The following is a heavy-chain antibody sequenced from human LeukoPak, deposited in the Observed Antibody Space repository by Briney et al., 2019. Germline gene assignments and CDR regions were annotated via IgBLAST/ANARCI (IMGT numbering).Heavy chain of an antibody. CDR2: IDPGDSGT. J-gene: IGHJ4*02. CDR3: ARHTVVNYYGSGSPDY. V-gene: IGHV5-51*01. Sequence: HGESLKISCRGSGYTFSQYRIALVRQMPGRGLEWMGMIDPGDSGTTYSPSFQGQVTISADKSISTAYLQWSSLKASDTAMYYCARHTVVNYYGSGSPDYWGQGALVTVSS. CDR1: GYTFSQYR. D-gene: IGHD3-10*01.